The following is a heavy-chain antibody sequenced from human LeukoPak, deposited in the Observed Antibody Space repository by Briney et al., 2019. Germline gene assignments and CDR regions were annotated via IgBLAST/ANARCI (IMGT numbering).Heavy chain of an antibody. D-gene: IGHD2-2*01. Sequence: GASVKVSCKASGYTFTGYYMHWVRQAPGQGLEWMGWISPNSGGTNYAQKFQGRVTMTRDTSISTAYMELSRLRSDDTAVYYCARVNIVVVPAAISWFDPWGQGTLVTVSS. CDR3: ARVNIVVVPAAISWFDP. V-gene: IGHV1-2*02. CDR1: GYTFTGYY. CDR2: ISPNSGGT. J-gene: IGHJ5*02.